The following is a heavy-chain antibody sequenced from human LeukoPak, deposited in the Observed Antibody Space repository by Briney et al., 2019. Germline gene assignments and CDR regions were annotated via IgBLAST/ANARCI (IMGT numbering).Heavy chain of an antibody. Sequence: GGSLRLSCAASGFIFSSYWMSWVRQAPGKGLEWVANIKEDGSEQYYVGSLKGRFTISRDNAKNSLYLRMNSLRAEDTAVYYCARDSFETDIDYWGQGTLVTVSS. V-gene: IGHV3-7*01. J-gene: IGHJ4*02. CDR1: GFIFSSYW. CDR2: IKEDGSEQ. D-gene: IGHD1-14*01. CDR3: ARDSFETDIDY.